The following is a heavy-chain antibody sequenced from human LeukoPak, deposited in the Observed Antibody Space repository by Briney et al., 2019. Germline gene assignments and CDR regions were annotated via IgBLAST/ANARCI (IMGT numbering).Heavy chain of an antibody. D-gene: IGHD2-15*01. V-gene: IGHV1-2*02. J-gene: IGHJ4*02. CDR1: GYTFTGYY. CDR2: INPNSGGT. Sequence: ASVKVSCKASGYTFTGYYMHWVRQAPGQGLEWMGWINPNSGGTNYAQKFQGRVTMIRDTSISTAYMELSRLRSDDTAVYYCARDRSDIVVDRDVFDYWGQGTLVTVSS. CDR3: ARDRSDIVVDRDVFDY.